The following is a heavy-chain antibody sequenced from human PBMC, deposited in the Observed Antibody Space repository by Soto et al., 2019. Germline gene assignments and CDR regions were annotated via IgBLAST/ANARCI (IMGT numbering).Heavy chain of an antibody. D-gene: IGHD2-15*01. CDR2: ISAYNGNT. CDR1: GYALTSYG. V-gene: IGHV1-18*01. Sequence: ASVKVSCKASGYALTSYGISWVRQAPGQGLEWMGWISAYNGNTNYAQKLQGRVTMTTDTSTSTAYMELRSLRSDDTAVYYCARDRPGQHAVLWSLVGSDPWGQGTLVTVSS. CDR3: ARDRPGQHAVLWSLVGSDP. J-gene: IGHJ5*02.